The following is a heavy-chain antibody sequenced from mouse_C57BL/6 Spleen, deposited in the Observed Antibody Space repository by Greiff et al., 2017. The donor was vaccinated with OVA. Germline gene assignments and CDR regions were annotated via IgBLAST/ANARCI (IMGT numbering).Heavy chain of an antibody. CDR1: GYTFTSYW. Sequence: QVQLQQSGAELVKPGASVKLSRKASGYTFTSYWMHWVKQRPGHGLEWIGMIHPNSGSTNYNEKFKSKATLTVDKSSSPAYMQLSSLTSEDSAVYYCARKSLYAMDYWGQGTSVTVSS. V-gene: IGHV1-64*01. J-gene: IGHJ4*01. CDR2: IHPNSGST. CDR3: ARKSLYAMDY.